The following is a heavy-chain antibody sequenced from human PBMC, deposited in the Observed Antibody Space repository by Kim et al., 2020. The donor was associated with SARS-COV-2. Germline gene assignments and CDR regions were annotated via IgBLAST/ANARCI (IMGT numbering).Heavy chain of an antibody. V-gene: IGHV3-23*01. D-gene: IGHD6-6*01. J-gene: IGHJ4*02. Sequence: TYYADSVKGRFTISRDNSKNTLYLQMNSLRAEDTAVYYCAKGSILVPFDYWGQGTLVTVSS. CDR2: T. CDR3: AKGSILVPFDY.